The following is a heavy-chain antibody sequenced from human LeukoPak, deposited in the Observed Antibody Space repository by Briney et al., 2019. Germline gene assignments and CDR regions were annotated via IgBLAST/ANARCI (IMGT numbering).Heavy chain of an antibody. V-gene: IGHV3-74*01. CDR1: GFTFSSYW. CDR3: ARVGYGDYRAYWYFDL. J-gene: IGHJ2*01. Sequence: GGSLRLSCAASGFTFSSYWMHWVRQAPGKGLVWVSRINSDGSSTNYADSVKGRFTISRDNAKNTLYLQMNSLRVEDTAVYYCARVGYGDYRAYWYFDLWGRGTLVTVSS. D-gene: IGHD4-17*01. CDR2: INSDGSST.